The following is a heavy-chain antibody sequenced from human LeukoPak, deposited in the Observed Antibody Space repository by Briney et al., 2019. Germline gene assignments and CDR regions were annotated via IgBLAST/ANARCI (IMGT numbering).Heavy chain of an antibody. CDR2: INHSGST. D-gene: IGHD4-17*01. J-gene: IGHJ4*02. V-gene: IGHV4-34*01. Sequence: SETLSLTCAVYGGSFSGYYWSWIRQPPGKGLEWIGEINHSGSTNYNPSLKSRVTISVDTSKNQFSLKLSSVTAADTAVYYCARESDYGDHGSFDYWGQGTLVTVSS. CDR1: GGSFSGYY. CDR3: ARESDYGDHGSFDY.